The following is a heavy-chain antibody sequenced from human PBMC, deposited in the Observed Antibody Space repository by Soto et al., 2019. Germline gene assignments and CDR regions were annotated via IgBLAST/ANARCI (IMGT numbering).Heavy chain of an antibody. CDR2: INPNSDGT. CDR1: GYTFTGYY. CDR3: ASSVLLWFGETNYYYYAMDV. D-gene: IGHD3-10*01. V-gene: IGHV1-2*02. J-gene: IGHJ6*02. Sequence: ASVKVSCKASGYTFTGYYMHWVRQAPGQGLEWMGWINPNSDGTNYAQKFQGRVTMTRDTSISAAYMELSRLRSDDTAVYYCASSVLLWFGETNYYYYAMDVWGQGTTVTVSS.